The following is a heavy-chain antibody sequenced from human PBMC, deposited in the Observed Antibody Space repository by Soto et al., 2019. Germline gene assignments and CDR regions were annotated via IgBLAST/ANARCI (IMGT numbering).Heavy chain of an antibody. V-gene: IGHV3-23*01. CDR3: AKKVNSGPGSQYFDY. Sequence: WWSLRLSCSASAFTFSSYSMSWLRQAPGKGLEWVSGFRTSGDGGTTYYADSVKGRFTISRDNSKNMLFLQMNSLRAEDTAIYYCAKKVNSGPGSQYFDYWGQGTLVTVSS. J-gene: IGHJ4*02. CDR2: FRTSGDGGTT. CDR1: AFTFSSYS. D-gene: IGHD3-10*01.